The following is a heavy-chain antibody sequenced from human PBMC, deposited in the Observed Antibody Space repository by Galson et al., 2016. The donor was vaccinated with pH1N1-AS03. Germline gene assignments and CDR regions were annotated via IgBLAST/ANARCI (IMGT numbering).Heavy chain of an antibody. V-gene: IGHV5-10-1*01. CDR2: IDPSDSYT. D-gene: IGHD3-10*01. Sequence: QSGAEVKKPGESLRISCQGSGYSFPSYWINWVRQMPGKGLEWMGRIDPSDSYTNYSPSFQGHVTFSTDKSISTAYLQWNSLKASDTAMYYRARLMFRGRQNSGNAFDIWGQGTMVTVSP. CDR1: GYSFPSYW. CDR3: ARLMFRGRQNSGNAFDI. J-gene: IGHJ3*02.